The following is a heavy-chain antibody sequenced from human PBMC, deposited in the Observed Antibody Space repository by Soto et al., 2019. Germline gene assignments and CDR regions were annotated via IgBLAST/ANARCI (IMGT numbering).Heavy chain of an antibody. Sequence: QVQLVQSGAEVKKPGASVKVSCKASGYTFTSYGISWVRPAPGQVLEWMGWISAYNGNTHYAQKLQGRVTMTTDTATSTAYVELRSLRADETAEYSCAREAGMSGGYKRVYGMDVWGQGTTVTVSS. V-gene: IGHV1-18*01. D-gene: IGHD6-19*01. CDR2: ISAYNGNT. CDR3: AREAGMSGGYKRVYGMDV. J-gene: IGHJ6*02. CDR1: GYTFTSYG.